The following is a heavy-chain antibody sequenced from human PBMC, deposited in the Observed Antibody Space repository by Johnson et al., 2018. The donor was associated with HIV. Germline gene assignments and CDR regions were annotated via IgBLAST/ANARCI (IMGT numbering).Heavy chain of an antibody. Sequence: QVQLVESGGGVVQPGRSLRLSCAASGFTFSNYGMHWVRQAPGKGLEWVAFIRYDGDITYYVDSVKGRFTCSRDNSKNTLYQQMNSLRTEDTAMYYCAKGQSSGYPKDAFDIWGRGTIVTISS. CDR3: AKGQSSGYPKDAFDI. CDR2: IRYDGDIT. J-gene: IGHJ3*02. CDR1: GFTFSNYG. D-gene: IGHD3-22*01. V-gene: IGHV3-30*02.